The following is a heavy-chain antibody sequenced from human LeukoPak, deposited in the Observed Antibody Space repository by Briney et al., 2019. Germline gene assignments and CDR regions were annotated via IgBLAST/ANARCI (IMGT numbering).Heavy chain of an antibody. CDR2: INHSGST. CDR3: AGVSGYSYGGNDY. D-gene: IGHD5-18*01. Sequence: PSETLSLTCAVYGGSFSGYYWNWIRQPPGKGLEWIGEINHSGSTYCNPSLKSRVTISVDTSKNQFSLKLNSVTAADTAVYYCAGVSGYSYGGNDYWGQGTLVTVSS. CDR1: GGSFSGYY. V-gene: IGHV4-34*01. J-gene: IGHJ4*02.